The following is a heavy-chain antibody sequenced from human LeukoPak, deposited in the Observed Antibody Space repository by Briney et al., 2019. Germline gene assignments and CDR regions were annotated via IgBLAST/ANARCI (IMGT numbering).Heavy chain of an antibody. J-gene: IGHJ3*02. CDR1: GGSISSSSYY. CDR2: IYYSGST. V-gene: IGHV4-39*01. D-gene: IGHD6-19*01. Sequence: PSETLSLTCTVSGGSISSSSYYWGWFRQPPGKGLEWIGSIYYSGSTYYNPSLKSRVTISVDTSKNQFSLKLSSVTAADTAVYYCARHSEPGIAVAGPRRDAFDIWGQGTMVTVSS. CDR3: ARHSEPGIAVAGPRRDAFDI.